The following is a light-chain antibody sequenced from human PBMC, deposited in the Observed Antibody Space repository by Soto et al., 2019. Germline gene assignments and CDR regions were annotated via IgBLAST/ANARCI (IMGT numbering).Light chain of an antibody. V-gene: IGKV3-15*01. CDR1: QRLSSN. CDR2: GAS. J-gene: IGKJ1*01. Sequence: ELVITQAPATRSVSPGERATLSCRASQRLSSNLAWYQQKHGQAPRLLIYGASTRATGIPARFSGSGSGTEFTLTISSLQPDDFATYYCQQYNSYSWTFGQGTKVDIK. CDR3: QQYNSYSWT.